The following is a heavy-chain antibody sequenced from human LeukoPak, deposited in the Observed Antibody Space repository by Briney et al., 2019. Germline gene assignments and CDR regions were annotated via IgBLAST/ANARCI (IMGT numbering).Heavy chain of an antibody. CDR1: GRSFSGYY. J-gene: IGHJ6*03. Sequence: PSETLSLTCAVYGRSFSGYYWSCIRQPPGKGREWIGEINHSGSTNYNPSLKSRVTISVDTSKNQFSLKLSSVTAADTAVYYCARVGCSGGSCYGPGTYYYYYYMDVWGKGTTVTVSS. CDR2: INHSGST. D-gene: IGHD2-15*01. CDR3: ARVGCSGGSCYGPGTYYYYYYMDV. V-gene: IGHV4-34*01.